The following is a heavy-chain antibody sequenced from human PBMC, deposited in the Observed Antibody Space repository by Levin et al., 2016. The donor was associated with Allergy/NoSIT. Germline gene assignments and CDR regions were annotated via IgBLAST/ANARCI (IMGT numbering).Heavy chain of an antibody. Sequence: GGSLRLSCAASGFTFSNAWMSWVRQAPGKGLEWVGRIKSKTDGGTTDYAAPVKGRFTISRDDSKNTLYLQMNSLKTEDTAVYYCTTPGWLQPADAFDIWGQGTMVTVSS. V-gene: IGHV3-15*01. D-gene: IGHD5-24*01. CDR2: IKSKTDGGTT. J-gene: IGHJ3*02. CDR1: GFTFSNAW. CDR3: TTPGWLQPADAFDI.